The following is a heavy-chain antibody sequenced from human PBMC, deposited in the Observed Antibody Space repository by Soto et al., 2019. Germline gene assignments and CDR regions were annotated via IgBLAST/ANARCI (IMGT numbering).Heavy chain of an antibody. J-gene: IGHJ5*02. Sequence: SETLSLTCTVSGGAINSYYWTWIRQPAGKGLEWIGRIYSSGSTKYNPSLQSRVTMSLDTSKNQFSLRLTTVTAADTAVYYCARGQRFSDWFDPWGQGTLVTVS. D-gene: IGHD3-3*01. CDR3: ARGQRFSDWFDP. CDR1: GGAINSYY. CDR2: IYSSGST. V-gene: IGHV4-4*07.